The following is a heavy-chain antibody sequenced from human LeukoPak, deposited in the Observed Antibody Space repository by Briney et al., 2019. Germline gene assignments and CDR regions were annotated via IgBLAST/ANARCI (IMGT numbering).Heavy chain of an antibody. J-gene: IGHJ4*02. D-gene: IGHD3-10*01. V-gene: IGHV4-59*01. Sequence: SETLSLTCTVSGGSISSYYWSWIRQPPGKGLEWIGYIYYSGSANYNPSLKSRVTISVDTSKNQFSLKLSSVTAADTAVYYCARGAYYSPYWGQGTLVTVSS. CDR1: GGSISSYY. CDR2: IYYSGSA. CDR3: ARGAYYSPY.